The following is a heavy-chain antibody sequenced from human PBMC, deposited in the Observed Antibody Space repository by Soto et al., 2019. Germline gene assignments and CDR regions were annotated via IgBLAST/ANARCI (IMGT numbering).Heavy chain of an antibody. CDR2: IYYSGST. Sequence: SETLSLTCTVSGGSISSYYWSWIRQPPGKGLEWIGYIYYSGSTNYNPSLKSRVTISVDTSKNQFSLKLGSVTAADTAVYYCARGEAAGRGYYYYGMDVWGQGTTVTVSS. J-gene: IGHJ6*02. CDR3: ARGEAAGRGYYYYGMDV. CDR1: GGSISSYY. D-gene: IGHD1-26*01. V-gene: IGHV4-59*01.